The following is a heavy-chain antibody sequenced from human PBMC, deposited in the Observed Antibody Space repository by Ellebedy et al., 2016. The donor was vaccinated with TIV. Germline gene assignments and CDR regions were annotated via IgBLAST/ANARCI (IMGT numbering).Heavy chain of an antibody. J-gene: IGHJ4*02. CDR1: GYSFSNYW. Sequence: GESLKISCKGSGYSFSNYWISWVRQMPGKGLEWMGTIDPSDSYSNYSPSFQGHVTMSVDTSISTAHLQWSSLKASDTAMSYCAISRWTAAGPYYFDFWGQGTLVTVSS. D-gene: IGHD6-13*01. CDR3: AISRWTAAGPYYFDF. CDR2: IDPSDSYS. V-gene: IGHV5-10-1*01.